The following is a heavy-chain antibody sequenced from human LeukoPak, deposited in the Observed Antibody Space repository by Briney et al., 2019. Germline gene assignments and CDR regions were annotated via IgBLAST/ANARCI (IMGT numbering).Heavy chain of an antibody. Sequence: ASVKVSCKAFGHTLTSYAMTWVRQAPGQGLEWMGWINPNSGGTNYAQKFQGWVTMTRDTSISTAYLELSRLRSDDTAVYYCARDFLVSSWYQSYYYYGMDVWGQGTTVTVSS. D-gene: IGHD6-13*01. J-gene: IGHJ6*02. CDR3: ARDFLVSSWYQSYYYYGMDV. CDR1: GHTLTSYA. CDR2: INPNSGGT. V-gene: IGHV1-2*04.